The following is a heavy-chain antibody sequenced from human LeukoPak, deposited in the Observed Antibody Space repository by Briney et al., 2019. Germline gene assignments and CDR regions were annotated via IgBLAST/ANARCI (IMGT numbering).Heavy chain of an antibody. V-gene: IGHV1-8*01. CDR3: ARAGDGDYAFDY. D-gene: IGHD4-17*01. Sequence: APVKVSCKASGYTFTSYDINWVRQATGQGLECMGWMKPKSGNTGYAQKFQGRVTITRNTSISTAYMELSSLRSEDTAVYYCARAGDGDYAFDYWGQGTLVTVSS. CDR1: GYTFTSYD. CDR2: MKPKSGNT. J-gene: IGHJ4*02.